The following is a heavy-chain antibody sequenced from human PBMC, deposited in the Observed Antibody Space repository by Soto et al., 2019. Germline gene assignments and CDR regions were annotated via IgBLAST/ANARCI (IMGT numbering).Heavy chain of an antibody. J-gene: IGHJ3*02. CDR1: GGPFNNHA. CDR3: ASDYGAIDALDI. CDR2: VIPTLATA. Sequence: QVQLVQSGAEVKKPGSSVKVSCKTSGGPFNNHAINWVRQAPGQGLEWVGLVIPTLATADYAQKFQGRITMAADEVTNTAYIELSTRRSDDTGLYYCASDYGAIDALDICGQGTLVTVSS. D-gene: IGHD4-17*01. V-gene: IGHV1-69*01.